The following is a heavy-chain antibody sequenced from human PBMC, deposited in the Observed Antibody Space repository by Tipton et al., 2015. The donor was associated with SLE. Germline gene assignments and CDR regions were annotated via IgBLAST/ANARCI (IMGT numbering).Heavy chain of an antibody. CDR1: GGSISSYY. J-gene: IGHJ3*02. CDR3: ARDGSSGWSFDI. V-gene: IGHV4-59*01. D-gene: IGHD6-19*01. CDR2: IYYSGST. Sequence: TLSLTCTVSGGSISSYYWSWIRQPPGKGLEWIGYIYYSGSTNYNPSLKGRVTISVDTSKNQFSLKLSSVTAADTAVYYCARDGSSGWSFDIWGQGTMVTVSS.